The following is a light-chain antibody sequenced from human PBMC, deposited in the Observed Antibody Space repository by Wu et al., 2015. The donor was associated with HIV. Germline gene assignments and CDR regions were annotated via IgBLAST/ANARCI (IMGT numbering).Light chain of an antibody. CDR1: QGISNY. CDR3: QKYNSART. J-gene: IGKJ1*01. Sequence: DIQMTQSPSSLSASVGDRVTITCRASQGISNYLAWYQQKPGKVPKLLIYAASTLQSGVPSRFSGSGSGTDFTLTISSLQPEDVATYYRQKYNSARTFGQGTKVEIE. CDR2: AAS. V-gene: IGKV1-27*01.